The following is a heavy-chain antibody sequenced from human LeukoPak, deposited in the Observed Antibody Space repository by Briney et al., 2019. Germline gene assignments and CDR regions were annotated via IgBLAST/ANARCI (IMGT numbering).Heavy chain of an antibody. CDR2: IYYSGST. Sequence: GSLRLSCAASGFTFSSYGMHWVRQAPGKGLEWIGSIYYSGSTYYNPSLKSRVTISVDTSKNQFSLKLSSVTAADTAVYYCARHYPWDDSSPFDYWGQGTLVTVSS. CDR3: ARHYPWDDSSPFDY. D-gene: IGHD3-22*01. J-gene: IGHJ4*02. V-gene: IGHV4-39*07. CDR1: GFTFSSYG.